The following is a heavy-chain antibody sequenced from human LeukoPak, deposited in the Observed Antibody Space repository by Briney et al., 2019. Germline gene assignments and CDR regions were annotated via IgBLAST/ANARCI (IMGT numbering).Heavy chain of an antibody. J-gene: IGHJ1*01. CDR1: GFTFSSYW. D-gene: IGHD3-16*01. Sequence: PGGSLRLSCAASGFTFSSYWMSWVRQAPGKGLEWVANIKQDGSEKYYVDSLKGRFTISRDNSKNTLYLQMDSLRAEDTAVYYCAKGSKGAMIVPGGRPKYFQHWGQGTLVTVSS. CDR2: IKQDGSEK. V-gene: IGHV3-7*03. CDR3: AKGSKGAMIVPGGRPKYFQH.